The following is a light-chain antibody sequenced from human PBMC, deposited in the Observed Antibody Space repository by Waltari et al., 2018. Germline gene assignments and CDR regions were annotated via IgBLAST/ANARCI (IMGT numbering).Light chain of an antibody. CDR2: RDD. Sequence: SYAVTQPPPVSVSPRPRATITCSGEKLGGNYVSWYQQKSGQSPVLVISRDDKRPSGIPERFSGSNSGNTATLTSSGTQPMDEADYYCQAWDSSAFVFGAGTKVTVL. CDR3: QAWDSSAFV. J-gene: IGLJ1*01. CDR1: KLGGNY. V-gene: IGLV3-1*01.